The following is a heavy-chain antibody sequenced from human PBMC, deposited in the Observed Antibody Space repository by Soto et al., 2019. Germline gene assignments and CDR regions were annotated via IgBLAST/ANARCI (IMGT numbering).Heavy chain of an antibody. D-gene: IGHD3-3*01. J-gene: IGHJ4*02. CDR2: INPSGGST. CDR1: GYTFTSYY. CDR3: GRGSITIFGVVIISHFDY. Sequence: ASVKVSCKASGYTFTSYYMHWVRQAPGQGLEWMGIINPSGGSTSYAQKFQGRVTMTRDTSTSTVYMELSSLRSEDTAVYYCGRGSITIFGVVIISHFDYWGQGTLVTVSS. V-gene: IGHV1-46*01.